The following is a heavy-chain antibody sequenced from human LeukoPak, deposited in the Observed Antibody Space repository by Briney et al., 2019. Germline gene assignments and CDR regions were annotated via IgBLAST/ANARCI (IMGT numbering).Heavy chain of an antibody. Sequence: ASVKVSCKASGYTFTSYGISWVRQATGQGLEWMGWMNPNSGNTGYAQKFQGRVTMTRNTSISTAYMELSSLRSEDTAVYYCARGEYREDWFDPWGQGTLVTVSS. J-gene: IGHJ5*02. CDR1: GYTFTSYG. D-gene: IGHD6-6*01. CDR2: MNPNSGNT. CDR3: ARGEYREDWFDP. V-gene: IGHV1-8*02.